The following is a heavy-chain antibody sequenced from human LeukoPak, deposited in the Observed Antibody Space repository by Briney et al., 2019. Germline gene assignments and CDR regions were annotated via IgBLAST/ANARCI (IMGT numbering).Heavy chain of an antibody. CDR3: AGELSDSSGYLDV. V-gene: IGHV1-69*13. CDR2: IIPIFGTA. D-gene: IGHD3-22*01. Sequence: ASVKVSCKASGGTFSSYAISWVRQAPGQGLEWMGGIIPIFGTANYAQKFQGRVTITADESTSTAYMELSSLRSEDTAVYYCAGELSDSSGYLDVWGQGTMVTVSS. J-gene: IGHJ3*01. CDR1: GGTFSSYA.